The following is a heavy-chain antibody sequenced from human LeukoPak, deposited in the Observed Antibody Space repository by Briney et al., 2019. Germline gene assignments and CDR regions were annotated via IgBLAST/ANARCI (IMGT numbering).Heavy chain of an antibody. CDR3: ARHMPYGSGSYSPDY. CDR2: IYTSGST. V-gene: IGHV4-61*02. J-gene: IGHJ4*02. Sequence: SQTLSLTCTVSGGSISSGSYYWSWIRQPAGKGLEWIGRIYTSGSTNYNPSLKSRVTISVDTSKNQFSLKLSSVTAADTAVYYCARHMPYGSGSYSPDYWGQGTLVTVSS. CDR1: GGSISSGSYY. D-gene: IGHD3-10*01.